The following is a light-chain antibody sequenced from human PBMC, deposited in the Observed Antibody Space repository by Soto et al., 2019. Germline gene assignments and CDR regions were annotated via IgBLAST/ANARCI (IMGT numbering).Light chain of an antibody. CDR2: EVS. V-gene: IGLV2-23*02. CDR1: SSDVRSYNL. CDR3: CSYAGSSTLYV. J-gene: IGLJ1*01. Sequence: QSALTQPASVSGSPGQSITISCTGTSSDVRSYNLVSWYQQHPGKAPKLMIYEVSKRPSGVSNRFSGSKSGNTASLTISGLQAEDEADYYCCSYAGSSTLYVFGTGTKLIVL.